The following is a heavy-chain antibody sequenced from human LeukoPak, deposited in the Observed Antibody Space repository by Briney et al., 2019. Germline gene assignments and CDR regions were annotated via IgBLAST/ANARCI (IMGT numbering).Heavy chain of an antibody. Sequence: GGSLRLSCAASGFTFSSYWMSWVRQAPGPGLGWVANIKQDGSEKYYVDSVKGRFTLSRDNAKNSLYLQVNGLRAEDTAVYYCARGPIIAIAVADYWGQGPLDTVPS. V-gene: IGHV3-7*01. CDR3: ARGPIIAIAVADY. CDR1: GFTFSSYW. D-gene: IGHD6-19*01. CDR2: IKQDGSEK. J-gene: IGHJ4*02.